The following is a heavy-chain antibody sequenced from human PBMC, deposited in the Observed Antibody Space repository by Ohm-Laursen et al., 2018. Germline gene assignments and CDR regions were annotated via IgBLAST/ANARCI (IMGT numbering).Heavy chain of an antibody. D-gene: IGHD3-10*01. CDR1: GFTFTSSA. V-gene: IGHV1-58*01. CDR2: IVVGSGNT. CDR3: AVTSGSGSYYRDY. Sequence: SVKVSCKASGFTFTSSAVQWVRQARGQRLEWIGWIVVGSGNTNYAQKFQERVTITRDMSTSTAYMELSSLRSEDTAVYYCAVTSGSGSYYRDYWGQGTLVTVSS. J-gene: IGHJ4*02.